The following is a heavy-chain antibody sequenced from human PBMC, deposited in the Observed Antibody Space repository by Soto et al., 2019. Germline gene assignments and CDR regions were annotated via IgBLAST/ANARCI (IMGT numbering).Heavy chain of an antibody. D-gene: IGHD3-16*02. CDR3: TTDLHDYVWGSYRYAFDI. V-gene: IGHV3-15*01. Sequence: GGSLRLSCAASGFTFSNAWMSWVRQAPGKGLEWVGRIKSKTDGGTTDYAAHVKGRFTISRDDSKNTLYLQMNSLKTEDTAVYYCTTDLHDYVWGSYRYAFDIWGQGTMVTVSS. CDR2: IKSKTDGGTT. CDR1: GFTFSNAW. J-gene: IGHJ3*02.